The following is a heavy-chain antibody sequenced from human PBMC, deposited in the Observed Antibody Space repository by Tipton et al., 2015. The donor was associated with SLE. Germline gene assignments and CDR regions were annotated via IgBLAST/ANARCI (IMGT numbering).Heavy chain of an antibody. CDR1: GGSISSYY. CDR2: IYYSGST. D-gene: IGHD2-15*01. CDR3: ARETEHVYSRFDY. V-gene: IGHV4-59*01. J-gene: IGHJ4*02. Sequence: TLSLTCTVPGGSISSYYWSWIRQPPGKGLEWIGYIYYSGSTNYNPSLKSRVTISVDTSKNQFSLKLSSVTAADTAVYYCARETEHVYSRFDYWGQGTLVTVSS.